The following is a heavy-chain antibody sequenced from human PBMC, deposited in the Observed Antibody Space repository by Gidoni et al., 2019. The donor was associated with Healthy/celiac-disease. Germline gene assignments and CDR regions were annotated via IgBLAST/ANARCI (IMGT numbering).Heavy chain of an antibody. CDR2: IKSKTDGGTT. CDR1: GFTFSNAW. D-gene: IGHD5-12*01. V-gene: IGHV3-15*01. J-gene: IGHJ4*02. Sequence: EVQLVESGGGLVKPGGSLRLSCAASGFTFSNAWMSWVRQAPGKGLGWVGRIKSKTDGGTTDYAAPVKGRFTISRDDSKNTLYLQMNSLKTEDTAVYYCTTWLRWYYFDYWGQGTLVTVSS. CDR3: TTWLRWYYFDY.